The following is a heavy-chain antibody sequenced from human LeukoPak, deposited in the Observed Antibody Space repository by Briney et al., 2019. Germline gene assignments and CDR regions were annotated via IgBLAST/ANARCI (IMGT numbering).Heavy chain of an antibody. CDR3: ARGFVAAAGTGWYFDL. Sequence: SETLSLTCTVSGGSISGYYWSWIRQPPGKGLEWIGYIYYSGSTNYNPSLKSRLTISIDTSENQFSLKLSSVTAADTAVYYCARGFVAAAGTGWYFDLWGRGTLVTVSS. CDR1: GGSISGYY. CDR2: IYYSGST. D-gene: IGHD6-13*01. V-gene: IGHV4-59*08. J-gene: IGHJ2*01.